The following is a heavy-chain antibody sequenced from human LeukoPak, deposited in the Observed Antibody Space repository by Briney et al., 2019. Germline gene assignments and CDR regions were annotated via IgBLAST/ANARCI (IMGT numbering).Heavy chain of an antibody. D-gene: IGHD4-11*01. Sequence: GGSLRLSCAVSGFTFSSYSMNWVRQAPGKGLEWVSSITSSSSYIYYADSVKGRFTISRDNAKNSLYLRMTSLRAEDTAVYYCARDLTVTSTCWFDRWGQGTLVTVSS. V-gene: IGHV3-21*01. CDR1: GFTFSSYS. J-gene: IGHJ5*02. CDR3: ARDLTVTSTCWFDR. CDR2: ITSSSSYI.